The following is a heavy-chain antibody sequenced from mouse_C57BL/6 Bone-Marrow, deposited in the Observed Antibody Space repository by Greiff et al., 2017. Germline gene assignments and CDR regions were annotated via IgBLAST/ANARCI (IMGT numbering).Heavy chain of an antibody. D-gene: IGHD1-1*01. CDR1: GYSITSGYY. V-gene: IGHV3-6*01. CDR3: ARESSSHPYWYFDV. Sequence: EVKLQESGPGLVKPSQSLSLTCSVTGYSITSGYYWNWIRQFPGNKLEWMGYISYDGSNNYNPSLKNRISITRDTSKNQFFLKLNSVTTEDTATYYCARESSSHPYWYFDVWGTGTTVTVSS. CDR2: ISYDGSN. J-gene: IGHJ1*03.